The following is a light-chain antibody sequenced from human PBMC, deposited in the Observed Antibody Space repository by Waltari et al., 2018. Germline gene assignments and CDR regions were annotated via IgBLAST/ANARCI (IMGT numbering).Light chain of an antibody. CDR3: QVWDSDSDIV. J-gene: IGLJ3*02. V-gene: IGLV3-21*04. Sequence: SYAMTQPPSVSVAPGKTAKITCGGNSIGSKSVHWYKQRPGQVPVVVIHDDDDRPSGTSGRFSGSNSGNTATLTISRVEPGDEADYYCQVWDSDSDIVFGGGTKLTVL. CDR2: DDD. CDR1: SIGSKS.